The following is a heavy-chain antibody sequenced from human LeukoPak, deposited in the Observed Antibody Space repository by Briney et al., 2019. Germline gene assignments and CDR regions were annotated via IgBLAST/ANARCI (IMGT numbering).Heavy chain of an antibody. J-gene: IGHJ6*03. CDR3: ARGPRYSYGYYYYYMDV. CDR2: IIPIFGTA. Sequence: SVKVSCKASGGTFSSYAISWVRQAPGQGLEWMGGIIPIFGTANYAQKFQGRVTITADESTSTAYMELSSLRSEDTAVYYCARGPRYSYGYYYYYMDVWGKGTTVTVSS. CDR1: GGTFSSYA. D-gene: IGHD5-18*01. V-gene: IGHV1-69*01.